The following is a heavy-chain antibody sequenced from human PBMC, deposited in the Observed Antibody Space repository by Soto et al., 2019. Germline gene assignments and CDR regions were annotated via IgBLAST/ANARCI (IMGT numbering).Heavy chain of an antibody. Sequence: QVQLQQWGAGLLKPSETLSLTCAVYGGSFSGYYWSWIRQPPGKGLEWIGEINHSGSTNYNPSLKSRVTISVDTSKNQFSLKLSSVTAADTAVYYCARGRGGYCSGGSCYGWFDPWGQGTLVTVSS. D-gene: IGHD2-15*01. CDR2: INHSGST. J-gene: IGHJ5*02. CDR1: GGSFSGYY. CDR3: ARGRGGYCSGGSCYGWFDP. V-gene: IGHV4-34*01.